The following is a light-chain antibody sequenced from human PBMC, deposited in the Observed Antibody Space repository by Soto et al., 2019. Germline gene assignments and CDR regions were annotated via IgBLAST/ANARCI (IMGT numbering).Light chain of an antibody. CDR2: DAS. CDR1: QSINNNY. V-gene: IGKV3D-20*01. Sequence: ETVLTQSPATLSLSPGDRATLSCGASQSINNNYLAWYQQKPGLAPRLLIYDASTRATGIPDRFSGRGSGTYFTLTISRLEPEDFAMYYCQQYSNLPPNTFGQGTRLEIK. CDR3: QQYSNLPPNT. J-gene: IGKJ2*01.